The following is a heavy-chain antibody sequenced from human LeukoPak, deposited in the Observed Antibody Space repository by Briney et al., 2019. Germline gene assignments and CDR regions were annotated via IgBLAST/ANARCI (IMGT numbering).Heavy chain of an antibody. J-gene: IGHJ3*02. V-gene: IGHV1-2*02. Sequence: ASVKVSCKASGYTFTSYYMHWVRQAPGQGLEWMGWINPNSGGTNYAQKFQGRVTMTRDTSISTDYMELSRLRSEDTAGYYCARERIVGGLDIWGQGTMVTVSS. D-gene: IGHD3-16*02. CDR2: INPNSGGT. CDR1: GYTFTSYY. CDR3: ARERIVGGLDI.